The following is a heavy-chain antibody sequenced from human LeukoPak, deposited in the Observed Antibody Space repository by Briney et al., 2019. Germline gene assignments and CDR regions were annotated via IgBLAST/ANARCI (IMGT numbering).Heavy chain of an antibody. CDR3: ARGGGITMIYYYYGMDV. J-gene: IGHJ6*02. CDR2: INHNGST. V-gene: IGHV4-34*01. CDR1: GGSFSGYY. D-gene: IGHD3-22*01. Sequence: SETLSLTCAVYGGSFSGYYWSWIRQPPGKGLEWIGEINHNGSTNYNPSLKSRVTISVDTSKNQFSLKLSSVTAADTAVYYCARGGGITMIYYYYGMDVWGQGTTVTVSS.